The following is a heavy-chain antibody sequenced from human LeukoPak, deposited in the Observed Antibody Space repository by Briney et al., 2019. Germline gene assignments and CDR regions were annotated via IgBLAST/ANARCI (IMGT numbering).Heavy chain of an antibody. V-gene: IGHV4-31*03. J-gene: IGHJ4*02. Sequence: SETLSLTCTVSGGSISSGGYYWSWIRQHPGKGLEWIGYIYYSGSTYYNPSLKSRVTISVDTSKNQFSLKLSSVTAADTAVYYCARRDKTGVDYWGQGTLVTVSS. CDR1: GGSISSGGYY. D-gene: IGHD3-10*01. CDR3: ARRDKTGVDY. CDR2: IYYSGST.